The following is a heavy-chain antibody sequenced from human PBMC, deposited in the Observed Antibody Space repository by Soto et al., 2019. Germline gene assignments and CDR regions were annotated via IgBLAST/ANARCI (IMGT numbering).Heavy chain of an antibody. CDR3: ARAGAAAGTWYYYYGMDV. V-gene: IGHV3-48*02. CDR2: ISSSSSTI. Sequence: GSLRLSCAASGLTFSSYSMNWVRQAPGKGLEWVSYISSSSSTIYYANSVKGRFTISRDNAKNSLYLQMNSLRDEDTAVYYCARAGAAAGTWYYYYGMDVWGQGTTVTVSS. D-gene: IGHD6-13*01. CDR1: GLTFSSYS. J-gene: IGHJ6*02.